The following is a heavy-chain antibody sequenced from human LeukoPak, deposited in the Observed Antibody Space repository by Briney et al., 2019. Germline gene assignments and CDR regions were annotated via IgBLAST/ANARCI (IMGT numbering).Heavy chain of an antibody. CDR1: GYTFTGYY. V-gene: IGHV1-2*04. CDR2: INPNNGGT. D-gene: IGHD1-26*01. J-gene: IGHJ4*02. CDR3: ARDRHSGNYYLDF. Sequence: ASVKVSCRASGYTFTGYYIHWVRQAPGQGLEWMGWINPNNGGTNYAQKFQGWVTMTRDTSISTAYMELNRLRSDDTAVYYCARDRHSGNYYLDFWGQGTLVTVSS.